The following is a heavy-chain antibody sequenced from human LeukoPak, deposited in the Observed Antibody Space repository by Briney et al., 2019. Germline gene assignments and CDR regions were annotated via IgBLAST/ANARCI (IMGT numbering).Heavy chain of an antibody. CDR2: FYNSGST. D-gene: IGHD2/OR15-2a*01. Sequence: SETLSLTCTVSGGSISGYYWSWIRQPAGKGLEWIGRFYNSGSTKYNPSLKSRVTMSIDTSKNEFYLKLTSVTAADTAVYYCARSFTFDYMDVWGKGTTVTVSS. J-gene: IGHJ6*03. CDR1: GGSISGYY. CDR3: ARSFTFDYMDV. V-gene: IGHV4-4*07.